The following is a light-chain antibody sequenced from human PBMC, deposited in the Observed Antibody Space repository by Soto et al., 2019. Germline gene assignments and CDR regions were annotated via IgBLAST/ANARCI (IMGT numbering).Light chain of an antibody. Sequence: DIQMTQSPSTLSASVGDRVTITCRASQSISSWLAWYQQKPGKAPKLLIYDASSLESGVPSRLSGSGSGTEFTLTISSLQPDDFATYYCQQYNGFSSFGQGTKVEIK. CDR3: QQYNGFSS. CDR2: DAS. J-gene: IGKJ1*01. CDR1: QSISSW. V-gene: IGKV1-5*01.